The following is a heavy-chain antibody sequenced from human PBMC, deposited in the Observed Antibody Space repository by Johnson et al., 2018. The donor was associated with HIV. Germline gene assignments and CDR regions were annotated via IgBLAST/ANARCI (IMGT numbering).Heavy chain of an antibody. CDR1: GFTFISYP. Sequence: QMLLVESGGGVVQPGKSLRLSCAASGFTFISYPMHWVRQAPGKGLEWVAVISYDGSNKYYEDSVKGRFTISIDNSKNTLYLQMNSLRAEDTAVYYCANFGSSSSRSAFDIWGQGTMVTVSS. D-gene: IGHD6-6*01. J-gene: IGHJ3*02. CDR3: ANFGSSSSRSAFDI. CDR2: ISYDGSNK. V-gene: IGHV3-30*04.